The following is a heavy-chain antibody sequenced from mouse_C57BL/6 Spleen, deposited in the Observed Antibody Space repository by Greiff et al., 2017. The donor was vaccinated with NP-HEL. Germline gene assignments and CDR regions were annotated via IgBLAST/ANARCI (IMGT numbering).Heavy chain of an antibody. V-gene: IGHV5-9-1*02. D-gene: IGHD2-1*01. CDR2: ISSGGDYI. CDR1: GFTFSSYA. Sequence: EVKLMESGEGLVKPGGSLKLSCAASGFTFSSYAMSWVRQTPEKRLEWVAYISSGGDYIYYADTVKGRFTISRDNAKNTLYLQMSSLKSEDTAMYYCTRESYGNYGCAYWGQGTLVTVSA. CDR3: TRESYGNYGCAY. J-gene: IGHJ3*01.